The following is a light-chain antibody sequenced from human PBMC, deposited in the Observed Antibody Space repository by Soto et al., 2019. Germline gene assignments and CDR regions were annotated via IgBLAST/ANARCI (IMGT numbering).Light chain of an antibody. CDR2: GAS. CDR1: QSVSSN. Sequence: EIVMTQSPATLSVSPGERATLSCRASQSVSSNLAWYQQKPGQAPRLLIYGASTRATGLPPRFSGSGSGTDLTLTISSLEPEDSAVYYCQQRHMWPITFGQGTRLEIK. J-gene: IGKJ5*01. CDR3: QQRHMWPIT. V-gene: IGKV3-15*01.